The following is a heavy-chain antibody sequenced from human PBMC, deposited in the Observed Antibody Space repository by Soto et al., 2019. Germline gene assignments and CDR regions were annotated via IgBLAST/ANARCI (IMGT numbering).Heavy chain of an antibody. D-gene: IGHD1-26*01. Sequence: GGSLRLSCAASGFTLDDYAMHWVRQVPGKGLEWVSGIGWNSGSIGYADSVKGRFTVSRDNSKNSLYLQMSSLRAEDTAFYYCAKDIVGATGVNFDSWGQGTLVTVSS. CDR3: AKDIVGATGVNFDS. CDR1: GFTLDDYA. V-gene: IGHV3-9*01. CDR2: IGWNSGSI. J-gene: IGHJ4*02.